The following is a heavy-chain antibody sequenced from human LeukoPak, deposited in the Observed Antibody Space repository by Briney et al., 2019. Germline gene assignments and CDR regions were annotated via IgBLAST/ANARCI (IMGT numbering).Heavy chain of an antibody. CDR3: ARVHLRRALSNRWVPAAVPPYYYYMDV. CDR2: IYYSGST. J-gene: IGHJ6*03. CDR1: GGSISSYY. D-gene: IGHD2-2*01. Sequence: SETLSLTCTVSGGSISSYYWSWIRQPPGKGLEWIGYIYYSGSTNYNPSLKSRVTISVDTSKNQFSLKLSSVTAADTAVYYCARVHLRRALSNRWVPAAVPPYYYYMDVWGKGTTVTVSS. V-gene: IGHV4-59*12.